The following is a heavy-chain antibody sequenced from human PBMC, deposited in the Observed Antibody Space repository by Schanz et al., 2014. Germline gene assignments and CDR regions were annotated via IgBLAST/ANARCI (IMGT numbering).Heavy chain of an antibody. CDR2: VSPVSGGT. D-gene: IGHD5-18*01. CDR3: ATGRGYNYGYLYYFDS. CDR1: GYSFAAFF. Sequence: QVQLVQSGAEVRKPGASVRVSCKASGYSFAAFFIHWVRQTPGQGLEWMGWVSPVSGGTNYAQKFQGRVTMTEDTSSNTAYMELNSLRSEDTAVYYCATGRGYNYGYLYYFDSWGQGTLVTVSS. V-gene: IGHV1-2*02. J-gene: IGHJ4*02.